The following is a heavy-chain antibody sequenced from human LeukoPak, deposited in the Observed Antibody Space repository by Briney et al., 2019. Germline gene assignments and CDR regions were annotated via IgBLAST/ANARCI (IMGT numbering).Heavy chain of an antibody. CDR3: ARRPNYDILTGYYNSHDAFDI. J-gene: IGHJ3*02. D-gene: IGHD3-9*01. V-gene: IGHV5-10-1*01. CDR1: GYTFTSYW. CDR2: IDPSDSYT. Sequence: GEPLKISGKGSGYTFTSYWISWVRKMPGKGLEWMGRIDPSDSYTNYSPSFQAHVTISADKPISTAYLQWSSLKASDTGMYYCARRPNYDILTGYYNSHDAFDIWGQGTMVTVSS.